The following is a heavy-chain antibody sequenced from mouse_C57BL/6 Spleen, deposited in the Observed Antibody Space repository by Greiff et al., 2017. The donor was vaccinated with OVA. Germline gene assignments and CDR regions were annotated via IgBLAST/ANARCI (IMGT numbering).Heavy chain of an antibody. V-gene: IGHV1-55*01. D-gene: IGHD1-1*01. CDR2: IYPGSGST. J-gene: IGHJ4*01. Sequence: QVQLQQSGAELVKPGASVKMSCKASGYTFTSYWITWVKQRPGQGLEWIGDIYPGSGSTNYNEKFKSKATLTVDTSSSTAYMQLSSLTSEDSAVYYCARRGGSSPYAMDYWGQGTSVTVSS. CDR3: ARRGGSSPYAMDY. CDR1: GYTFTSYW.